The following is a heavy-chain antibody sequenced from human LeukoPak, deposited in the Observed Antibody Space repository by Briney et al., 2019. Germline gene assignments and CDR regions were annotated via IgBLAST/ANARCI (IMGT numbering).Heavy chain of an antibody. CDR3: ARSATHITSDFDY. V-gene: IGHV1-2*02. CDR1: GYTFTGYY. J-gene: IGHJ4*02. D-gene: IGHD2-15*01. CDR2: INPNSGGT. Sequence: ASVKVSCKASGYTFTGYYMHWLRQAPGQGLEWMGWINPNSGGTNYAQKFQGRVTMTRDTSISTAYMELSRLRSDDTAVYYCARSATHITSDFDYWGQGTLVTVSS.